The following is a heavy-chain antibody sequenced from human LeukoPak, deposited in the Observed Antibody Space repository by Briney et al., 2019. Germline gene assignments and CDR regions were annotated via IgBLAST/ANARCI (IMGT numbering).Heavy chain of an antibody. CDR1: GYTFTGYY. V-gene: IGHV1-2*02. D-gene: IGHD2-21*01. Sequence: ASVKVSCKASGYTFTGYYMHWVRQAPGQGLEWMGWINPNSGGTNYAQKFQGRVTMTRDTSISTAYMELSRLRSDDTAVYYCASWGAYCGGDFSTTLWGQGTLVTVSS. J-gene: IGHJ4*02. CDR3: ASWGAYCGGDFSTTL. CDR2: INPNSGGT.